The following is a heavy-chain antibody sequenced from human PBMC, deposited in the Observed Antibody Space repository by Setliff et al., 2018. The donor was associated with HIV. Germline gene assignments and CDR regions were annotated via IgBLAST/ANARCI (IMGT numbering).Heavy chain of an antibody. CDR1: GYTFTSYY. V-gene: IGHV1-46*01. CDR3: ARDPAPSSSASYFQH. CDR2: INPSSGST. Sequence: ASVKVSCKASGYTFTSYYTHWVRQAPGQGLEWMGIINPSSGSTTYAQKFQGRVTMTRDTSTSTVYMELSSLRSEDAAVYYCARDPAPSSSASYFQHWGQGTPVTVSS. D-gene: IGHD6-6*01. J-gene: IGHJ1*01.